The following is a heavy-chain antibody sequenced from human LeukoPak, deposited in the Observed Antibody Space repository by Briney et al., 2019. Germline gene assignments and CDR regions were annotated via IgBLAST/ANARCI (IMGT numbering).Heavy chain of an antibody. J-gene: IGHJ4*02. CDR3: ARAGRSFYGGSSDY. D-gene: IGHD4-23*01. CDR1: GLIFSRHW. V-gene: IGHV3-7*01. CDR2: IRQDGIEK. Sequence: GGSLRLSCATSGLIFSRHWMSWVRQAPGKGLEWVAHIRQDGIEKLYLDTVRGRFTISRDSTKNSMYLQMDRLRDEDTAVDYCARAGRSFYGGSSDYWGQGTLVTVSS.